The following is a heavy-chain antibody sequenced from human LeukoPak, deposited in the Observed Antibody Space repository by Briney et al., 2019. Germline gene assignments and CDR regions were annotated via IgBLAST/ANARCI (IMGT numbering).Heavy chain of an antibody. CDR2: ISSSGTYI. J-gene: IGHJ4*02. Sequence: GGSLRLSCAASRFTFSNYSMNWVRQAPGKGLEWVSCISSSGTYIYYADSVKGRFTISRDNAKNSLYLQMNSLRAEDTAIYYCARDKRDGYNSGSPYYFDYWGQGTLVTVSS. V-gene: IGHV3-21*01. CDR3: ARDKRDGYNSGSPYYFDY. CDR1: RFTFSNYS. D-gene: IGHD5-12*01.